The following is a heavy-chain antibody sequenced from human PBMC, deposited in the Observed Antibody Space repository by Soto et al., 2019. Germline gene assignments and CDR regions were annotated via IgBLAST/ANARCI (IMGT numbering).Heavy chain of an antibody. J-gene: IGHJ4*02. Sequence: DVQLLEFGGGLVQPEGSLRLSCAASGFTFSSYAMSWVRQGPGKGLEWVAVVSIGGSTHYADSVRGRFTISRDNSKNTLSLPMNSLTAEDTAVYFCAKRRGAGGHSDYWGQGALVTVSS. CDR2: VSIGGST. D-gene: IGHD2-15*01. V-gene: IGHV3-23*01. CDR3: AKRRGAGGHSDY. CDR1: GFTFSSYA.